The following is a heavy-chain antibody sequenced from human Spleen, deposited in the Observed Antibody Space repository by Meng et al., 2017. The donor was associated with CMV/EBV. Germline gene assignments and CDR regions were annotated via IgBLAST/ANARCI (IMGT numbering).Heavy chain of an antibody. Sequence: ASVKVSCKTSGYTFTAYYMHWVRQAPGQGLEWMGWINPNSGGTNYAQNFQGRVTMTRDTSFSTAYMELSTLRPDDTAVYYCARAGSGIVIEPRTMPGETYYFSSLDVWGQGTTVTVSS. D-gene: IGHD2/OR15-2a*01. CDR1: GYTFTAYY. V-gene: IGHV1-2*02. J-gene: IGHJ6*02. CDR2: INPNSGGT. CDR3: ARAGSGIVIEPRTMPGETYYFSSLDV.